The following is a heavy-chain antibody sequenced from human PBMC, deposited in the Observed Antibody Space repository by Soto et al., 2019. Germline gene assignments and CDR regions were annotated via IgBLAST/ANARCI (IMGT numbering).Heavy chain of an antibody. Sequence: SETLSLTCAVSGGSISSGGYSWSWIRQPPGKGLEWIGYIYHSGSTYYNPSLKSRVTISVDRSKNQFSLKLSSVTAADTAVYYCARARQYYDCEFDPWGQGTLVTVSS. CDR2: IYHSGST. D-gene: IGHD3-22*01. CDR3: ARARQYYDCEFDP. J-gene: IGHJ5*02. V-gene: IGHV4-30-2*01. CDR1: GGSISSGGYS.